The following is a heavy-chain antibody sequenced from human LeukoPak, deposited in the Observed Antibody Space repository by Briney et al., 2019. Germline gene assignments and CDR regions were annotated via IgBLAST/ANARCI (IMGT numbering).Heavy chain of an antibody. J-gene: IGHJ4*02. CDR3: ARVVMAGSFDY. D-gene: IGHD6-19*01. V-gene: IGHV1-2*02. Sequence: ASVKVSCKASGYTFTSYYMHWVRQAPGQGLEWMGWINPNSGGTNYAQKFQGRVTMTRDMSTSTVYMELSSLRSEDTAVYYCARVVMAGSFDYWGQGTLVTVSS. CDR1: GYTFTSYY. CDR2: INPNSGGT.